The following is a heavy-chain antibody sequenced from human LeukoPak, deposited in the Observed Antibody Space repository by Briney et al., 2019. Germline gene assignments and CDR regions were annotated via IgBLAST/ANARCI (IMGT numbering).Heavy chain of an antibody. CDR1: GFTFSSYA. CDR2: IRGSSGDT. D-gene: IGHD6-19*01. J-gene: IGHJ4*02. CDR3: AKDKAGSTAYFFDV. Sequence: PGGSLRLSCAASGFTFSSYAMAWVRQAPGKGLEWVSAIRGSSGDTYYADSVKDRFTISRDNSKNTLYLQMSSLRAEDTAVYYCAKDKAGSTAYFFDVWGQGTLVTVSS. V-gene: IGHV3-23*01.